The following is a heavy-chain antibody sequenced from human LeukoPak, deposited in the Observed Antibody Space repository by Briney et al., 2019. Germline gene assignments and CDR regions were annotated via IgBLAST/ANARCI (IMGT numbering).Heavy chain of an antibody. V-gene: IGHV4-39*07. Sequence: SETLSLTCTVSVGSTSDSNSYWTWIRQPPGKGLEWIGSVYHNGNTYYIPSLKSRLTISVDTSKNQFSLRLSSVTAADTAVYYCARVRDGYGDYWGQGTLVTVSS. D-gene: IGHD5-24*01. CDR2: VYHNGNT. J-gene: IGHJ4*02. CDR1: VGSTSDSNSY. CDR3: ARVRDGYGDY.